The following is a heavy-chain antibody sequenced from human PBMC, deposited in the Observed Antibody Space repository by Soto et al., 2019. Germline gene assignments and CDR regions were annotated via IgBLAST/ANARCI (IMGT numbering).Heavy chain of an antibody. CDR3: AREGVRYSLGWYLDY. CDR2: ISTYNGNT. J-gene: IGHJ4*01. Sequence: QVQLVQSGTEVKKPGASVKVSCKASGYTFSSYGISWLRQAPGQGLEWMGWISTYNGNTNYRQKLQGRVTMTADTSTSTAYMELRSLSSDDTAVYYCAREGVRYSLGWYLDYWGRGTLVTVSS. D-gene: IGHD6-19*01. CDR1: GYTFSSYG. V-gene: IGHV1-18*01.